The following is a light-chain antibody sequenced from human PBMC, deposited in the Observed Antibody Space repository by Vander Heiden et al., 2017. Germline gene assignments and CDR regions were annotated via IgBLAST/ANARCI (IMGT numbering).Light chain of an antibody. J-gene: IGLJ3*02. Sequence: SYVLTQPPSVSVAPGQTARITCGGNYIGAKSVHWYQLKPGQAPVLVVYDGSDRPSGIPERFSGSNSGNTATLTISRVEAGDEADYYCQVWDGISDHPNWVFGGGTKLTVL. CDR3: QVWDGISDHPNWV. V-gene: IGLV3-21*02. CDR2: DGS. CDR1: YIGAKS.